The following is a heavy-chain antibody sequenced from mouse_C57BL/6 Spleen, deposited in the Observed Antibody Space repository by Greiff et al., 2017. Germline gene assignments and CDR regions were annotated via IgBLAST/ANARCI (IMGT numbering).Heavy chain of an antibody. J-gene: IGHJ3*01. D-gene: IGHD2-4*01. CDR3: ARVYYDYAWFAY. CDR2: INPNNGGT. Sequence: VQLQQSGPELVKPGASVKISCKASGYTFTDYYMNWVKQSHGKSLEWIGDINPNNGGTSYNQKFKGKATLTVDKSSSTAYMELRSLTSEDSAVXYCARVYYDYAWFAYWGQGTLVTVSA. V-gene: IGHV1-26*01. CDR1: GYTFTDYY.